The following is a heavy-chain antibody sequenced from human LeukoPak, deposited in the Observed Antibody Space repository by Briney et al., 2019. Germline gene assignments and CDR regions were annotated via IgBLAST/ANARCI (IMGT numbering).Heavy chain of an antibody. Sequence: SETLSLTCTVSGGSISSGSYYWSWIRQPAGKGLEWIGRIYTSGSTNYNPSLKSRVTISVDTSKNQFSLKLSSVTAADTAAYYCARGIATTLLYYFDYWGQGTLVTVSS. CDR1: GGSISSGSYY. J-gene: IGHJ4*02. CDR3: ARGIATTLLYYFDY. D-gene: IGHD2-15*01. V-gene: IGHV4-61*02. CDR2: IYTSGST.